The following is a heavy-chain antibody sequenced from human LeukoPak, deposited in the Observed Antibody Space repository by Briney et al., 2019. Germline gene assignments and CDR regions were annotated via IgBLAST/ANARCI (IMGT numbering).Heavy chain of an antibody. J-gene: IGHJ4*02. CDR1: GVTFISTA. D-gene: IGHD5-18*01. CDR2: IIPMYGSP. V-gene: IGHV1-69*05. Sequence: ASVKVSCKASGVTFISTAINWVRQAPAQGLEWMGRIIPMYGSPNHAQKFQGRVTITTDESMSTAYMELNSLTSEDTAVYFCARGTGYSYVLDYWGQGTLVTVSS. CDR3: ARGTGYSYVLDY.